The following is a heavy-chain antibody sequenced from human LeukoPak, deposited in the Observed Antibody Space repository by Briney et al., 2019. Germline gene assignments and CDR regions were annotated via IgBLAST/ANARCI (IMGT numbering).Heavy chain of an antibody. Sequence: ASVKVSCKASGYTLTSYGISWVRQAPGQGLEWMGWISAYNGNTNYAQKLQGRVTMTTDTSTSTAYMELRSLRSDDTAVYYCAVMVYAENWFDPWGQGTLVTVSS. CDR3: AVMVYAENWFDP. D-gene: IGHD2-8*01. V-gene: IGHV1-18*01. J-gene: IGHJ5*02. CDR1: GYTLTSYG. CDR2: ISAYNGNT.